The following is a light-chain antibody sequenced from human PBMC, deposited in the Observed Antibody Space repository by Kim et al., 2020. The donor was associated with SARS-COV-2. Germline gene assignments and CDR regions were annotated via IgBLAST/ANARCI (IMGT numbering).Light chain of an antibody. CDR1: KLGDKY. CDR2: QDT. V-gene: IGLV3-1*01. J-gene: IGLJ2*01. Sequence: GSPGQTASITCSGDKLGDKYACWYQQKPGQSPVMVIYQDTKRPSGIPERFSGTNSGNTATLTISGTQAMDEADYYCQAWDSSTVVFGGGTQLTVL. CDR3: QAWDSSTVV.